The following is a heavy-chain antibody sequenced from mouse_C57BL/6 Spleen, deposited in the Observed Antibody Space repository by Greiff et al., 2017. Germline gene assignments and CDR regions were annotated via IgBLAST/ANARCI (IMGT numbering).Heavy chain of an antibody. J-gene: IGHJ4*01. D-gene: IGHD1-1*01. Sequence: VQLQQPGAELVKPGASVKLSCKASGYTFTSYWMQWVKQRPGQGLGWIGEIDPSDSYTNYNQKFKGKATLTVDTSSSTAYMQLSSLTSEDSAVYYCARPYGSSYGYAMDYWGQGTSVTVSS. CDR3: ARPYGSSYGYAMDY. CDR2: IDPSDSYT. CDR1: GYTFTSYW. V-gene: IGHV1-50*01.